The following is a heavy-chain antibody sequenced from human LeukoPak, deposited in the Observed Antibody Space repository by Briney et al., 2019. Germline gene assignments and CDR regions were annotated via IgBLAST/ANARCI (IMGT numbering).Heavy chain of an antibody. CDR1: GGTFSSYA. J-gene: IGHJ4*02. D-gene: IGHD3-22*01. CDR3: AREMYYYDSSGYYYNPDY. V-gene: IGHV1-69*04. CDR2: IIPILGIA. Sequence: SVKVSCKASGGTFSSYAISWVRQAPGQGLEWMGRIIPILGIANYAQKFQGRVTITADKSTSTAYMELSSLRSEDTAVYYCAREMYYYDSSGYYYNPDYWGQGTLVTVSS.